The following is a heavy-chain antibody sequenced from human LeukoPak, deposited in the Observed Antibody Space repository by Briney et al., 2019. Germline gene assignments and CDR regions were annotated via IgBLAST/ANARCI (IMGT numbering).Heavy chain of an antibody. D-gene: IGHD2-8*01. V-gene: IGHV3-11*01. Sequence: GGSLRLSCSASGFTFGDYYMSWIRQAPGKGLEWISYITSADTIYYADSVKGRLTISRDNAKNSLFLQMHSLRSEDTAVYYCARTIYKDIVLISWGQGTLVTVSS. CDR3: ARTIYKDIVLIS. CDR1: GFTFGDYY. CDR2: ITSADTI. J-gene: IGHJ5*02.